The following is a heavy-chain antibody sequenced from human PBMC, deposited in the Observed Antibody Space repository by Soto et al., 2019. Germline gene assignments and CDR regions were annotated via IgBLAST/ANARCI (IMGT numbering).Heavy chain of an antibody. CDR3: ARGAVMLDS. CDR2: INASGGST. J-gene: IGHJ4*02. Sequence: EVQLLESGGGLEQPGGSLRLSCAASGFTFASFAMTWVRQAPGKGLEWVSAINASGGSTFYADSVKGRFTISRDSSKNTLYLQMNTLRAEDTAVYYCARGAVMLDSWGQGTLVTVSS. V-gene: IGHV3-23*01. CDR1: GFTFASFA. D-gene: IGHD3-16*01.